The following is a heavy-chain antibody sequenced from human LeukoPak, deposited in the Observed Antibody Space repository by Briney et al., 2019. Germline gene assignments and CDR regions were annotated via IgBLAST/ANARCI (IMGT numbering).Heavy chain of an antibody. CDR2: ISSSGSTI. D-gene: IGHD3-3*01. CDR3: ARDQGYDFWSGYLGYYYGMDV. V-gene: IGHV3-11*01. CDR1: GFTFSDYY. J-gene: IGHJ6*02. Sequence: GGSLRLSCAASGFTFSDYYMHWIRQAPGKGLEWISYISSSGSTIYYADSVKGRFTIFRDNPKNSLYLQMNTLRAEDTAIYYCARDQGYDFWSGYLGYYYGMDVWGQGTTVTVSS.